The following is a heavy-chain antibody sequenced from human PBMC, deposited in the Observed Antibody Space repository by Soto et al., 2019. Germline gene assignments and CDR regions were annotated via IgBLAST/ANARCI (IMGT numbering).Heavy chain of an antibody. CDR3: VRLGFVGEGDF. D-gene: IGHD1-26*01. J-gene: IGHJ4*02. Sequence: GGSLRLSCATSGFTFSDYWIHWVRQVPGEGLVWVSRIDGYGTNTDYAESVRGRFTISRDSAKSTAFVQMDSLRVEDTAVYHCVRLGFVGEGDFWGQGILVTVSS. V-gene: IGHV3-74*01. CDR1: GFTFSDYW. CDR2: IDGYGTNT.